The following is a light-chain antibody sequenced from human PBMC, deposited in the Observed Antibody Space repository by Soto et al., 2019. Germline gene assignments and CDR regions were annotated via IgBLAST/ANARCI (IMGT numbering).Light chain of an antibody. Sequence: AIQLTQSPSSLSASVGDRVTITCRASQDIRGALAWYQQKPGKAPKMLSYDVSTLESGVPSRFSGSSSGTDFTLTISSLQPEDFATYYCQQFNSYPITFGQGTRLEIK. CDR3: QQFNSYPIT. J-gene: IGKJ5*01. CDR2: DVS. CDR1: QDIRGA. V-gene: IGKV1-13*02.